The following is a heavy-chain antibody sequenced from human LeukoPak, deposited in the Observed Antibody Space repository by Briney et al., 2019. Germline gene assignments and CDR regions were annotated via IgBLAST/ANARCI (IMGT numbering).Heavy chain of an antibody. CDR3: ARDRIGDCGATSCYLAY. V-gene: IGHV1-2*02. D-gene: IGHD2-2*01. Sequence: ASVRVSCKASGYTFTAYYMHWVRQAPGQGLEWMGWINPNSGDTNYAQKFHDGVTMTSDTSIRTVYMELSRLRSDDTAVYFCARDRIGDCGATSCYLAYWGQGSRIPVSS. CDR2: INPNSGDT. CDR1: GYTFTAYY. J-gene: IGHJ4*02.